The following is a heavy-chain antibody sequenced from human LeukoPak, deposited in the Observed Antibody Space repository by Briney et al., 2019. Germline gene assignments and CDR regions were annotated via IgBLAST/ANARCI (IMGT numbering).Heavy chain of an antibody. V-gene: IGHV3-23*01. CDR2: ISATGGST. CDR1: GFTFSRYA. J-gene: IGHJ4*02. CDR3: AKDLFAGFIRSFDY. Sequence: GTLRLSCAASGFTFSRYAMSWVGQARGKGREGGSAISATGGSTYSAPSVKGRFTISRDNSKNTLYLQMNSLRAEDTAVYYCAKDLFAGFIRSFDYWGQGTLVTVSS. D-gene: IGHD3-16*02.